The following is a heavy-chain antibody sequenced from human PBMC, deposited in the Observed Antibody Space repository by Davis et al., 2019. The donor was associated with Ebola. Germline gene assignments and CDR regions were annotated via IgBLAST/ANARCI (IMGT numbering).Heavy chain of an antibody. CDR2: ISSSSSTI. Sequence: PGGSLRLSCAASGFSVSGYYMSWVRQAPGKGLEWVSYISSSSSTIYYADSVKGRFTISRDNAKNPLYLQMNSLRAEDTAVYYCAREDCGGDCYSGGYDYWGQGTLVTVSS. D-gene: IGHD2-21*02. CDR3: AREDCGGDCYSGGYDY. J-gene: IGHJ4*02. V-gene: IGHV3-48*01. CDR1: GFSVSGYY.